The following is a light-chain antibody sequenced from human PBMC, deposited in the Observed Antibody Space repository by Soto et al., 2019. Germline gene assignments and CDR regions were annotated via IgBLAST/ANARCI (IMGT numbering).Light chain of an antibody. J-gene: IGKJ2*01. CDR1: QNIGSY. CDR2: DTS. V-gene: IGKV3-11*01. Sequence: VLTQSPATLSLSAGERATLSCRASQNIGSYLAWYQHKPGQPPRLLIFDTSNRATGIPDRFSASGSGTDFTLTISSLEPDDFASYYCQHGGNWPPYIFGQGTKLEIK. CDR3: QHGGNWPPYI.